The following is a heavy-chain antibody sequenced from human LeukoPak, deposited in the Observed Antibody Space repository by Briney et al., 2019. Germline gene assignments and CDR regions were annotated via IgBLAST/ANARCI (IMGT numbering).Heavy chain of an antibody. Sequence: PGGSLRLSCAASAFTFSGSAIYWVRQASGKGLEWVGRIRNDANTDATTYAASVQGRFTISRDDSQNTAYLQMTSLNPEDTDVYYCNRGNHLDYWGQGTLVTVSS. D-gene: IGHD1-14*01. CDR1: AFTFSGSA. CDR2: IRNDANTDAT. V-gene: IGHV3-73*01. J-gene: IGHJ4*02. CDR3: NRGNHLDY.